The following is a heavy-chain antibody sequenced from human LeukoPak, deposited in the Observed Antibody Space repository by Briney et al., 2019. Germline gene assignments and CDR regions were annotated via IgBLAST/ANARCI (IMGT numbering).Heavy chain of an antibody. CDR3: LLIILGGSSQK. D-gene: IGHD3-3*01. J-gene: IGHJ1*01. V-gene: IGHV3-23*01. CDR1: GFTFSSYA. Sequence: GGSLKLSGEASGFTFSSYAMSWVRQPPGKGLEWVSAISGSGGSTYYADSVKGRFTISRDNSKNTLYLQMNSLRAEDTAVYYCLLIILGGSSQKWGQGTLVTVSS. CDR2: ISGSGGST.